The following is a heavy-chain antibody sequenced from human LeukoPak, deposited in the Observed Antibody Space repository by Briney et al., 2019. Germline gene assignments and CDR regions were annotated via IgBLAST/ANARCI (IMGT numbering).Heavy chain of an antibody. D-gene: IGHD3-10*01. Sequence: PSETLSLTCTVCGGSISSSSYYWGWIRQPPGKGLDWIGSIYYSGSTYYNPSLKSRVTISVDTSKNQFSLKLSSVTAADTAVYYCARDSVRGVIRGHAFDIWGQGTMVTVSS. CDR2: IYYSGST. CDR3: ARDSVRGVIRGHAFDI. V-gene: IGHV4-39*07. CDR1: GGSISSSSYY. J-gene: IGHJ3*02.